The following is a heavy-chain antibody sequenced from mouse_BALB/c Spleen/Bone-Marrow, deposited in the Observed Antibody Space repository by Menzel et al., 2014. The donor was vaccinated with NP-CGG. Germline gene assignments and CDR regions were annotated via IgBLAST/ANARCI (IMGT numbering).Heavy chain of an antibody. CDR1: GFYIKDTY. CDR2: IDPANGNT. V-gene: IGHV14-3*02. J-gene: IGHJ4*01. CDR3: ARNYYGSSYAMDY. D-gene: IGHD1-1*01. Sequence: VQLMDSGAELVKPGASVKMSCTASGFYIKDTYMHWVKQRPEQGLEWIGRIDPANGNTKYDPKIQGKATITADTSSNTACLQLSSLTPEDAAVYYCARNYYGSSYAMDYWGQGTSVTVSS.